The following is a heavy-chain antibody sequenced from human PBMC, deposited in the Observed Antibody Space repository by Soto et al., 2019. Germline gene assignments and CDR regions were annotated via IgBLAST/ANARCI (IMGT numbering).Heavy chain of an antibody. J-gene: IGHJ4*02. CDR1: GGSISSSSYY. D-gene: IGHD3-9*01. CDR3: ARGPSILTGYYRSISYYFDY. V-gene: IGHV4-39*01. Sequence: QLQLQESGPGLVKPSETLSLTCTVSGGSISSSSYYWGWIRQPPGKGLEWIGSIYYSGSTYYNPSLKSRVTISVDTSKNQFSLKLSSVTAADTAVYYCARGPSILTGYYRSISYYFDYWGQGTLVTVSS. CDR2: IYYSGST.